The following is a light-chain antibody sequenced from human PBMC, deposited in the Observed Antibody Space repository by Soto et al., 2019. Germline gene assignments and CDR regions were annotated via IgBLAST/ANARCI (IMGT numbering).Light chain of an antibody. CDR1: QSVTNW. V-gene: IGKV1-5*01. Sequence: SQMTQSPSTLSASVGDRVTITCRASQSVTNWLAWYQQKPGKAPKILIYGASSLESGVPSRFSGLGSGTEFTLTISSLQPDDLATYYCQQYKSFPWTFGQGTKVDIK. J-gene: IGKJ1*01. CDR2: GAS. CDR3: QQYKSFPWT.